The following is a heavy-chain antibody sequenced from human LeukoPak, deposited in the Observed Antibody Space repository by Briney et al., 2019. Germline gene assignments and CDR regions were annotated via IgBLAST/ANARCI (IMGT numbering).Heavy chain of an antibody. V-gene: IGHV3-66*01. CDR2: MYSGGNT. Sequence: GGSLRLSCAASGFTVSTNYMSWVRQAPGKGLEWVSIMYSGGNTYYADSVKGRFTISRDNSKNTLYLQMNSLRAEDTAVYYCAKDQASGGIDYWGQGTLVTVSS. CDR3: AKDQASGGIDY. J-gene: IGHJ4*02. CDR1: GFTVSTNY. D-gene: IGHD3-10*01.